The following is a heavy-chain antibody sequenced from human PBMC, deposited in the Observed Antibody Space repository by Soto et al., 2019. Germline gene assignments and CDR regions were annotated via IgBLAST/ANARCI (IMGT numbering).Heavy chain of an antibody. D-gene: IGHD2-15*01. CDR1: GFTFSSYA. CDR2: ISGSGGST. Sequence: EVQLLESRGGLVQPGGSLRLSCAASGFTFSSYAMSCVRQAPGKGLEWVSAISGSGGSTYYADSVKGRFTISRDNSKNTLYLQMNSLRAEDTAVYYCAKPIGYCSGGSCYLFDYWGQGTLVTVSS. CDR3: AKPIGYCSGGSCYLFDY. V-gene: IGHV3-23*01. J-gene: IGHJ4*02.